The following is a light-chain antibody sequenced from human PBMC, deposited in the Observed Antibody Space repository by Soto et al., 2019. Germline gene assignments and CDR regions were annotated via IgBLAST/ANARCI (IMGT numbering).Light chain of an antibody. CDR3: QQRSNWPPG. CDR1: QSVSSY. Sequence: EIVLTQSPATLSLSPGERATLSCRARQSVSSYLAWYQQKPGQAPRLLIYDASNRATGIPARFSGSGSGTDFTLTISSLEPEDFAVYYCQQRSNWPPGFGQGTRLEIK. CDR2: DAS. V-gene: IGKV3-11*01. J-gene: IGKJ5*01.